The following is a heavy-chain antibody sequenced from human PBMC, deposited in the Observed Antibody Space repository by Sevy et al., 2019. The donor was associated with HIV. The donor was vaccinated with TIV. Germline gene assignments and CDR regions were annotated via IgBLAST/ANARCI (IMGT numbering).Heavy chain of an antibody. CDR1: GFSFSTHG. J-gene: IGHJ4*02. CDR3: ARDAGYRTVWYPGY. V-gene: IGHV3-30*03. CDR2: ISFDGSDK. Sequence: GGSLRLSCAASGFSFSTHGMHWVRQAPGKGLEWVAAISFDGSDKYYSESVKGRFTISRDNSKNTLLLQMSSLREEDAAVYYCARDAGYRTVWYPGYWGQGTLVTVSS. D-gene: IGHD5-18*01.